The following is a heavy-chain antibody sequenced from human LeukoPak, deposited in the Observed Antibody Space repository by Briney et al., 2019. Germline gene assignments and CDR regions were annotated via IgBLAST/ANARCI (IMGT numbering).Heavy chain of an antibody. CDR2: INPNTGGT. V-gene: IGHV1-2*02. J-gene: IGHJ3*02. CDR1: GYTFTDYY. Sequence: ASVKVSCKASGYTFTDYYIHWVRQAPGQGLEWMGWINPNTGGTNYAQKFQGRVTITRDTSASTAYMELSSLRSEDMAVYYCARGRYYWPNDAFDIWGQGTMVTVSS. D-gene: IGHD1-20*01. CDR3: ARGRYYWPNDAFDI.